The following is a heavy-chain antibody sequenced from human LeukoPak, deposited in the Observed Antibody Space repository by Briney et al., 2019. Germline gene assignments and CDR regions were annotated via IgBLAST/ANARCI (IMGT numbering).Heavy chain of an antibody. CDR2: INHSGST. CDR3: ASSTSGYCSGGSCYVYFQH. D-gene: IGHD2-15*01. V-gene: IGHV4-34*01. CDR1: GGSFGGYY. J-gene: IGHJ1*01. Sequence: SETLSLTCAVYGGSFGGYYWSWIRQPPGKGLEWIGEINHSGSTNYNPSLKSRVTISVDTSKNQFSLKLSSVTAADTAVYYCASSTSGYCSGGSCYVYFQHWGQGTLVTVSS.